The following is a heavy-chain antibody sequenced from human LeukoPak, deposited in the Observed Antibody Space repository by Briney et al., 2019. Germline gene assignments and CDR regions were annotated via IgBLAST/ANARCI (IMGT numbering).Heavy chain of an antibody. V-gene: IGHV3-21*01. CDR3: ANIVVTTEPDAFDI. CDR1: GFTFSTYS. Sequence: GGSLRLSCAASGFTFSTYSMNWVRQAPGEGLEWVSSISSSSSHMYYADSVKGRFTISRDSAKNSLYLQMNSLRAEDTAVYYCANIVVTTEPDAFDIWGQGTMVTVSS. D-gene: IGHD3-22*01. J-gene: IGHJ3*02. CDR2: ISSSSSHM.